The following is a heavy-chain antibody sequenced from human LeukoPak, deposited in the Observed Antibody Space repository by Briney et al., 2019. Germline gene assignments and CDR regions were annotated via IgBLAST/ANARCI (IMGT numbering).Heavy chain of an antibody. CDR1: GFTFSSYA. J-gene: IGHJ3*02. CDR3: ARGHGAHLLDAFDI. V-gene: IGHV3-30*04. CDR2: ISYDGSNK. D-gene: IGHD3-3*01. Sequence: PGRSLRLSCAASGFTFSSYAMHWVRQAPGKGLEWVAVISYDGSNKYYADSVKGRFTISRDNSKNTLYLQMNSLRAEDTAVYYCARGHGAHLLDAFDIWGQGTMVTVSS.